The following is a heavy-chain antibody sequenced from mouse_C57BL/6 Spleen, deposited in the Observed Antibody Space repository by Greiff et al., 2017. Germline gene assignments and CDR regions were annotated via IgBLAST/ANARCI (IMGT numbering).Heavy chain of an antibody. D-gene: IGHD1-2*01. CDR1: GYTFTNYW. Sequence: VQLQQSGAELVRPGTSVKMSCKASGYTFTNYWIGWAKQRPGHGLEWIGDIYPGGGYTNYNEKFKGKATLTADKSSSTAYMQFSSLTSEDSAIYYCARDGGYYCDYWGQGTTLTVSS. J-gene: IGHJ2*01. CDR2: IYPGGGYT. V-gene: IGHV1-63*01. CDR3: ARDGGYYCDY.